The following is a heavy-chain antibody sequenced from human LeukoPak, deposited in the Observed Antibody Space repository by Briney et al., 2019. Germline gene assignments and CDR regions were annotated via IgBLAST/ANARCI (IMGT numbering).Heavy chain of an antibody. V-gene: IGHV4-4*02. D-gene: IGHD1-26*01. CDR2: IFHSGST. CDR3: AKDLVGATPHQYYFDY. Sequence: SETLSLTCAVSSGSIFSSNWWSWVRPPPGKGLEWIGQIFHSGSTSYSPSLKSRVTISVDKSKNQFSLKLTSVTAADTAVYYCAKDLVGATPHQYYFDYWGQGTLVTVSS. CDR1: SGSIFSSNW. J-gene: IGHJ4*02.